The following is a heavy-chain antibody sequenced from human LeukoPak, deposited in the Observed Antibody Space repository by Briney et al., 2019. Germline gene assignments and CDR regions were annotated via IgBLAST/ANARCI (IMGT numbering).Heavy chain of an antibody. CDR1: GFTFSSYD. V-gene: IGHV3-23*01. J-gene: IGHJ2*01. CDR2: SGTDDGTT. CDR3: AKALNYWYFDL. Sequence: PGGSLRLSCAVSGFTFSSYDMSWLRQAPGKGLEWVSASGTDDGTTYADSVKGRFTISRDNSKNTLYLQMNSLRVEDTATYYCAKALNYWYFDLWGRGSLVTVSS.